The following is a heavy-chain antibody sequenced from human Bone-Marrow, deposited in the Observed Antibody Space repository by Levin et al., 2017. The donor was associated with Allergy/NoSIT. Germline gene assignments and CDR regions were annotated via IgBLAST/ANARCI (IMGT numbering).Heavy chain of an antibody. J-gene: IGHJ4*02. CDR2: IIPIFGTA. V-gene: IGHV1-69*01. CDR3: AGDGYNYFDY. Sequence: KISCKASGGTFSSYAISWVRQAPGQGLEWMGGIIPIFGTANYAQKFQGRVTITADESTSTAYMELSSLRSEDTAVYYCAGDGYNYFDYWGQGTLVTVSS. CDR1: GGTFSSYA. D-gene: IGHD5-24*01.